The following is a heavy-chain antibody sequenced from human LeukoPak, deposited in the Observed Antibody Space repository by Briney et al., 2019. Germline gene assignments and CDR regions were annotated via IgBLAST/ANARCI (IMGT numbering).Heavy chain of an antibody. Sequence: PGGSLRLSCAGSGFTFSSYSMNWVRQAPGKGLEWVSSISSSSSYIYYADSVKGRFTISRDNAKNSLYLQMNSLRAEDTAVYYCARDRDGYNRLDYWGQGTLVTVSS. D-gene: IGHD5-24*01. CDR2: ISSSSSYI. CDR1: GFTFSSYS. V-gene: IGHV3-21*01. CDR3: ARDRDGYNRLDY. J-gene: IGHJ4*02.